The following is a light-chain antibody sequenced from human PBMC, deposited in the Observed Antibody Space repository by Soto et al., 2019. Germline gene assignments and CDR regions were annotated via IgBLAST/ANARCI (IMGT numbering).Light chain of an antibody. CDR1: QSVSSSY. V-gene: IGKV3-20*01. CDR2: GAS. J-gene: IGKJ1*01. CDR3: QQYRSSPPWT. Sequence: EIVLTQSPGTLSLSPGERATLSCRASQSVSSSYLAWYQQNRGQAPRLLIYGASSRATGIPDRFSGSGSGTDFTLTISRLESEDFAVYYCQQYRSSPPWTFGQGTKVEIK.